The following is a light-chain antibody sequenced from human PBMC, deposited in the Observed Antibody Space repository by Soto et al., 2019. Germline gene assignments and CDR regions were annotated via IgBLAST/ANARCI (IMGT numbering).Light chain of an antibody. CDR1: QSVSSN. CDR3: QQYNVWPLT. J-gene: IGKJ4*01. CDR2: VAS. Sequence: EIVMTQSPATLSVSPGERATLSCRASQSVSSNLAWYQQKPGQTPKLLIYVASTRATGIPARFSGSGSGTEFTLTLSSLQSEDCAVYYCQQYNVWPLTFGGGTKVEFK. V-gene: IGKV3-15*01.